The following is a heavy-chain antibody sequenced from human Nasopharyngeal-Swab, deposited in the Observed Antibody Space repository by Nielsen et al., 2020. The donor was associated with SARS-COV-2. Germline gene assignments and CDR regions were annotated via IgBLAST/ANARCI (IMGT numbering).Heavy chain of an antibody. CDR3: ARDPDDYVWGGEGVFDY. Sequence: GESLKISCAASGFTFSSYAMHWVRQAPGKGLEWVAVISYDGSNKYYADSVKCRFTISRDNSKNTLYLQMNSLRAEDTAVYYWARDPDDYVWGGEGVFDYWGQGTLVTVSS. D-gene: IGHD3-16*01. CDR1: GFTFSSYA. J-gene: IGHJ4*02. V-gene: IGHV3-30-3*01. CDR2: ISYDGSNK.